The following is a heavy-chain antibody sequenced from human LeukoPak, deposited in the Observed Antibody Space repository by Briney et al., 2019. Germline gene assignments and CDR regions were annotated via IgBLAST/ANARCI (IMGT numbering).Heavy chain of an antibody. D-gene: IGHD6-19*01. Sequence: PGGSLRLSCAASGFTVSSNYMTWVRQAPGKGLEWVSVIYRGGRTYYADSVKGRFTISRDNSKNTLHLQMNSLRAEDTAVYYCARGIGEQWMTQGGDYYYYYYMDVWGKGTTVNLSS. CDR1: GFTVSSNY. J-gene: IGHJ6*03. CDR2: IYRGGRT. V-gene: IGHV3-53*01. CDR3: ARGIGEQWMTQGGDYYYYYYMDV.